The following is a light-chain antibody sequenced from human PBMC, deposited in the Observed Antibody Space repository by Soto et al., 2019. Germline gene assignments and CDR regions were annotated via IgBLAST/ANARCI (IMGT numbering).Light chain of an antibody. J-gene: IGLJ1*01. Sequence: QSALTQPPSASGSPGQSVTISCTGTSSDVGGYPYVSWYQQHPGKAPKLMTYEVSKRPSGVPDRFSGSKSGNTASLTVSGLQAEDEADYSCSSHAGSNNYVFGTGTKVTVL. CDR1: SSDVGGYPY. CDR3: SSHAGSNNYV. CDR2: EVS. V-gene: IGLV2-8*01.